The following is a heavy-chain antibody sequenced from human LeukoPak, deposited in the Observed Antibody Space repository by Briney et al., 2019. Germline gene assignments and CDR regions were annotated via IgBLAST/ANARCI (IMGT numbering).Heavy chain of an antibody. D-gene: IGHD3-10*01. V-gene: IGHV3-21*04. J-gene: IGHJ4*02. Sequence: GGSLRLSCAASGFTFSSYSMNWVRQAPGKGLEWVSSISSSSSYIYYADSVKGRFTIPRDNAKNSLYLQMNSLRAEDTALYYCAKADYYGSGSYMNIDYWGQGTLGTVS. CDR1: GFTFSSYS. CDR3: AKADYYGSGSYMNIDY. CDR2: ISSSSSYI.